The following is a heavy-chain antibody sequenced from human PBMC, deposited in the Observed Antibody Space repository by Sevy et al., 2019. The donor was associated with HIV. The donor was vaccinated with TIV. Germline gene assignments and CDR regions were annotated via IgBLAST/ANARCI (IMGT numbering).Heavy chain of an antibody. CDR1: GVSISSGAYS. D-gene: IGHD4-17*01. CDR3: ARDGGTMTTPGSFDI. V-gene: IGHV4-30-2*01. CDR2: IYHTGNT. Sequence: SETLCLTCAVSGVSISSGAYSWNWIRQPPGKGLEWIGYIYHTGNTYYNPSLKSRITISLDRSKNQFSLRLSSVTAADTAVYFCARDGGTMTTPGSFDIWGQGTMVTVSS. J-gene: IGHJ3*02.